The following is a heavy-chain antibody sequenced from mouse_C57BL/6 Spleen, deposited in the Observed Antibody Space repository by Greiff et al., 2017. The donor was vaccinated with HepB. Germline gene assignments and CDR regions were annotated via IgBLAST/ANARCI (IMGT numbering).Heavy chain of an antibody. CDR1: GYTFTSYG. D-gene: IGHD1-1*01. V-gene: IGHV1-81*01. J-gene: IGHJ1*03. CDR3: ARFGDVTTVVAPTSFDV. CDR2: IYPRSGNT. Sequence: QVQLQQSGAELARPGASVKLSCKASGYTFTSYGISWVKQRTGQGLEWIGEIYPRSGNTYYNEKFKGKATLTADKSSSTAYMELRSLTSEDSAVYFCARFGDVTTVVAPTSFDVWGTGTTVTVSS.